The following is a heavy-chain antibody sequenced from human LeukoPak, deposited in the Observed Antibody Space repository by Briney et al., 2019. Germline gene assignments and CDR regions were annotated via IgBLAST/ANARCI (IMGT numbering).Heavy chain of an antibody. J-gene: IGHJ4*02. CDR3: ARGNIVSTITEVDY. CDR1: GFTFSSYA. Sequence: GGSLRLSCAASGFTFSSYAMHWVRQAPGKGLEWVAVISYDGSNKYYADSVKGRFTISRDNSKNTLYLQMNSLRSEDTAVYYCARGNIVSTITEVDYRGQGTLVTVSS. V-gene: IGHV3-30*04. CDR2: ISYDGSNK. D-gene: IGHD5/OR15-5a*01.